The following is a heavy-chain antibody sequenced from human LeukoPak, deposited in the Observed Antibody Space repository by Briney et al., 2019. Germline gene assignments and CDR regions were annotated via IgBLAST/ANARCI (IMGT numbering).Heavy chain of an antibody. Sequence: PSETLSLTCAVYGASFSDYYWSWIRQPPGKGLEWIGEVHPSGISNYNPSLKSRVAISVDTSKNHFSLRLSSVTAADTAVYFCTRGQDTAKQAYWGQGTLVTVSS. D-gene: IGHD5-18*01. CDR2: VHPSGIS. V-gene: IGHV4-34*01. CDR1: GASFSDYY. CDR3: TRGQDTAKQAY. J-gene: IGHJ4*02.